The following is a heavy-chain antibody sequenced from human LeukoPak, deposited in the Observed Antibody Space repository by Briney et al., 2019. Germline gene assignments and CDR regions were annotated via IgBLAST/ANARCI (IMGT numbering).Heavy chain of an antibody. D-gene: IGHD2-15*01. V-gene: IGHV3-23*01. CDR3: AKDRDGMVATARAFDY. CDR2: ISGSGGST. J-gene: IGHJ4*02. Sequence: GGSLRLSCAASGFTFSSYAMSWVRQAPGKGLEWVSAISGSGGSTYYADSVKGRFTISRDNSKNTLYLQMNSLRAEDTAVYYCAKDRDGMVATARAFDYWGQGTLVTVSS. CDR1: GFTFSSYA.